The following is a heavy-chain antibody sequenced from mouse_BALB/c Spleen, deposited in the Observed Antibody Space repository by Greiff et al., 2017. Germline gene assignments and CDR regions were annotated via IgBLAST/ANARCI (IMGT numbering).Heavy chain of an antibody. Sequence: DVKLQESGGGLVQPKGSLKLSCAASGFTFNTYAMHWVCQAPGKGLEWVARIRSKSNNYATYYADSVKDRFTISRDDSQSMLYLQMNNLKTEDTAMYYCVRDRGGAMDYWGQGTSVTVSS. CDR2: IRSKSNNYAT. CDR3: VRDRGGAMDY. CDR1: GFTFNTYA. D-gene: IGHD3-1*01. V-gene: IGHV10-3*03. J-gene: IGHJ4*01.